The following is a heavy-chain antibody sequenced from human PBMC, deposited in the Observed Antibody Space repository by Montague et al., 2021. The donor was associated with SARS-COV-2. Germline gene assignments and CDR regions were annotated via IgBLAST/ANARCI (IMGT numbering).Heavy chain of an antibody. CDR2: IFHSGIT. J-gene: IGHJ5*02. CDR1: GGSFSSSDFS. V-gene: IGHV4-39*01. CDR3: ARHYSSTINCYTWFGT. D-gene: IGHD2-2*01. Sequence: SETLSLTCAIYGGSFSSSDFSWGRTSQAPGKGLVSIGSIFHSGITNYNPSLRSRVTILVDTSKKQFSLKLTSVVAADTAVYYCARHYSSTINCYTWFGTWGQGTLVTVSS.